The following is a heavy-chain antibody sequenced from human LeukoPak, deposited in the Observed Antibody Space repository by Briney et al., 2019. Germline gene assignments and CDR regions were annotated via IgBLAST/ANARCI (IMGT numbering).Heavy chain of an antibody. Sequence: ASVKVSCKASGYTFTVYYMHWVRQAPGQGLEWMGRINPNSGGTNYAQKFQGRVTMTRDTSISTAYMELSRLRSDDTAVYYCVRGYSYGFDYWGQGTLVTVSS. CDR2: INPNSGGT. CDR1: GYTFTVYY. V-gene: IGHV1-2*06. CDR3: VRGYSYGFDY. J-gene: IGHJ4*02. D-gene: IGHD5-18*01.